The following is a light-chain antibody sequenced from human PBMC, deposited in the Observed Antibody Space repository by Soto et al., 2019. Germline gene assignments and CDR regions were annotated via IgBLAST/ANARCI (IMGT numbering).Light chain of an antibody. Sequence: QSVLTQPPSASGSLGQSVTISCTGTSGDVGGYGYVSWYQQHPGKAPKLMIYQVTQRPSGVPDRFSGSKSGNTASLTVSGLQAEDEAHYYCCSYTGGNSVIFGGGTQLTVL. J-gene: IGLJ2*01. V-gene: IGLV2-8*01. CDR3: CSYTGGNSVI. CDR1: SGDVGGYGY. CDR2: QVT.